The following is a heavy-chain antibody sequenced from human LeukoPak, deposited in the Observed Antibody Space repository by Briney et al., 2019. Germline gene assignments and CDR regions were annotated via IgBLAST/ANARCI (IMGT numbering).Heavy chain of an antibody. CDR3: AKDYDRTGYYFDY. CDR2: ISGDGDNI. J-gene: IGHJ4*02. V-gene: IGHV3-43*02. CDR1: GFNFDDYA. D-gene: IGHD3-22*01. Sequence: GGSLRLSCAASGFNFDDYAMHWVRQAPGKGLEWVSLISGDGDNIYYADSVKGRFTISRGNSENSLYLQMNSLGTEDTAIYYCAKDYDRTGYYFDYWGQGTLVTVSS.